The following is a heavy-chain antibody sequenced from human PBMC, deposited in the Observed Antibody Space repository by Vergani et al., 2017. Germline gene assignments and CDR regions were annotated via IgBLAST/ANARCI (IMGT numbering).Heavy chain of an antibody. CDR2: IYYSGST. Sequence: QLQLQESGPGLVKPSETLSLTCTVSGGSISSSSYYWGWIRQPPGKGLEWIGSIYYSGSTYYNPSLKSRVTISVDTSKNQFSLKLSSVTAADTAVYYCASPMVQGVSRDAFDIWGQGTMVTVSS. J-gene: IGHJ3*02. D-gene: IGHD3-10*01. CDR1: GGSISSSSYY. CDR3: ASPMVQGVSRDAFDI. V-gene: IGHV4-39*01.